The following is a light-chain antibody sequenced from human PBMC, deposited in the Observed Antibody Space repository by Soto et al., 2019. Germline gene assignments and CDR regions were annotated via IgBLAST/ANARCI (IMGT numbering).Light chain of an antibody. J-gene: IGLJ1*01. Sequence: QSVLPQPASVSGSPGQSITIFCTGTSSDVGGYNYVSWYQQHPGKAPKLMIYDVSYRPSGVSDRFSGSKSGNTASLTISGLQSEDEADYYCDSYTSGSSYVFGTGTKVTVL. V-gene: IGLV2-14*01. CDR3: DSYTSGSSYV. CDR1: SSDVGGYNY. CDR2: DVS.